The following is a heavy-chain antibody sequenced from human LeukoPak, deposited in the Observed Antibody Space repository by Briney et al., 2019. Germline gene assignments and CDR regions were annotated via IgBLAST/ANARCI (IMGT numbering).Heavy chain of an antibody. CDR3: ARVDRYHFYLDV. V-gene: IGHV1-69*05. J-gene: IGHJ6*03. Sequence: ASVKVSCKASGGTFSTYSVTWVRQAPGQGLEWMGGIIPIFGTPNYAQKFQGRVKVTTDDATGTAYMELSSLMSEDTAIYYCARVDRYHFYLDVWGKGTPVTVSS. CDR1: GGTFSTYS. CDR2: IIPIFGTP.